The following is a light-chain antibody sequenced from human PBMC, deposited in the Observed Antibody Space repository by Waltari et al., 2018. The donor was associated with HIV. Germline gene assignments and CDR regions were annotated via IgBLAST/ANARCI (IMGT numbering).Light chain of an antibody. CDR1: QSIDSW. CDR3: QQYNSYPWT. CDR2: KAT. Sequence: DIQMTQSPSPLSPSVGDRVTITCRASQSIDSWLAWYQQKPAKAPKLLIFKATSLGTGVPSRFSGSGSGTEFTLTISGLQPDDFATYYCQQYNSYPWTFGQGTKVEIK. V-gene: IGKV1-5*03. J-gene: IGKJ1*01.